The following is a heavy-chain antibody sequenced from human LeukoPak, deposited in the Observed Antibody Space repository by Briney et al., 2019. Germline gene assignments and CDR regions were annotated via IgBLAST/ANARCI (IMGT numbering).Heavy chain of an antibody. CDR2: INWNGGST. Sequence: GGSLRLSCAASGFTFDDYGMSWVRQAPGKGLEWVSGINWNGGSTGYADSVKGRFTISRDNAKNSLYLQMNSLGAEDTALYYCARDSGYSYGIHYYYYMDVWGKGTTVTVSS. CDR3: ARDSGYSYGIHYYYYMDV. CDR1: GFTFDDYG. D-gene: IGHD5-18*01. V-gene: IGHV3-20*04. J-gene: IGHJ6*03.